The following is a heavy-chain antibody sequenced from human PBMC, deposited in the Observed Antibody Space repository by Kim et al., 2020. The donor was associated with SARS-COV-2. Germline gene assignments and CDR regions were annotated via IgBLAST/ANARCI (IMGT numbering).Heavy chain of an antibody. D-gene: IGHD4-17*01. J-gene: IGHJ4*02. CDR3: ARERTVTSDLDD. CDR2: IDDSGST. CDR1: GGSFSHYY. Sequence: SETLSLTCTVFGGSFSHYYWSWIRQPPGKGLEWIGYIDDSGSTNYNPSLNSRVTISLDTPNYQFSLQLTSVTAADTAVYYCARERTVTSDLDDWGQGTL. V-gene: IGHV4-59*01.